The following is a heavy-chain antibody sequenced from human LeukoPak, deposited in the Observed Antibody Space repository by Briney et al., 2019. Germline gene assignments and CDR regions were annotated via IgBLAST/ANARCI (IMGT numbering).Heavy chain of an antibody. CDR3: TSAWIQLWNSDAFDI. V-gene: IGHV3-73*01. J-gene: IGHJ3*02. CDR1: GFTFSGSA. D-gene: IGHD5-18*01. Sequence: GGSLRLSCAASGFTFSGSAMHWVRQAPGKGLEWVGRIRSKANSYATAYAASVKGRFTISRDDSKNTAYLQMNSLKTEDTAVYYCTSAWIQLWNSDAFDIWGQGTMVTVSS. CDR2: IRSKANSYAT.